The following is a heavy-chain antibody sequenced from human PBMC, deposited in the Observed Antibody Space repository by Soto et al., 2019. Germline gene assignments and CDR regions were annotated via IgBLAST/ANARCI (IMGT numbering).Heavy chain of an antibody. CDR1: GGSISSGGYY. D-gene: IGHD5-12*01. CDR3: ARGLLSTGGYVGNYYYYMDV. Sequence: SETLSLTCTVSGGSISSGGYYWSWIRQHPGKGLEWIGYIYYSGSTYYNPSLKSRVTISVDTSKNQFSLKLSSVTAADTAVYYCARGLLSTGGYVGNYYYYMDVWGKGTTVTVSS. V-gene: IGHV4-31*03. J-gene: IGHJ6*03. CDR2: IYYSGST.